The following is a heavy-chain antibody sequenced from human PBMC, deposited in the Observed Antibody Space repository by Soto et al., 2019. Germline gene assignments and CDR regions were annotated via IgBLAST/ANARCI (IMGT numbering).Heavy chain of an antibody. CDR1: GFTFSSYA. V-gene: IGHV3-23*01. CDR3: VRERSGYSYADS. J-gene: IGHJ4*02. Sequence: EVQLLESGGGLVQPGGSLRLSCAASGFTFSSYAMSWVRQAPGKGLEWVSAISGSGANTYYADSVKGRFTISRDNSKNTLYLQVSSLRAEDSAMYYCVRERSGYSYADSWGQGTMVTVTS. D-gene: IGHD5-18*01. CDR2: ISGSGANT.